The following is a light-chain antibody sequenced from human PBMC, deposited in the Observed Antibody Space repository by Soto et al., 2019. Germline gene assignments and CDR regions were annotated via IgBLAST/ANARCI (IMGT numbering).Light chain of an antibody. V-gene: IGLV2-23*01. CDR2: DGS. CDR3: CSYAGTNTWV. CDR1: STXVGSSNF. J-gene: IGLJ2*01. Sequence: QSALTQPASVSGSPGQSITISCTGTSTXVGSSNFVSWYQQYPGKAPRLVIYDGSKRPSGVSIRFSGSKSGNTASLTISGLQTEDEADYYCCSYAGTNTWVFGGGTKLTVL.